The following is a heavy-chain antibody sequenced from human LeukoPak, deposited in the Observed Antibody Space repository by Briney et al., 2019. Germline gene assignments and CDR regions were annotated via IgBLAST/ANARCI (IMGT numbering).Heavy chain of an antibody. D-gene: IGHD3-22*01. CDR3: ARGPYYDSSGYSPSPYYFDY. CDR1: GFTFSSYW. V-gene: IGHV3-7*01. Sequence: GGPLRLSCAASGFTFSSYWMSWVRQAPGRGLEWVANIKQGGSEKYYVDSVKGRFTISRDNAKNSLYLQMNSLRAEDTAVYYCARGPYYDSSGYSPSPYYFDYWGQGTLVTVSS. J-gene: IGHJ4*02. CDR2: IKQGGSEK.